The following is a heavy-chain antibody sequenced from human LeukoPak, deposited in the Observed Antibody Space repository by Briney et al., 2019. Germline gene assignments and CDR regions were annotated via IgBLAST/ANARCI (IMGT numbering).Heavy chain of an antibody. CDR1: GYRFTYYY. Sequence: ASVKVSCKASGYRFTYYYIHWVRQAPGQGLQWMAWINPNSGDTKFAQNFQGRGAVTRDTSTTTAYMELSRLTFDDTAVYYCAIIIPSGSYYFDYWGQGTLVAVSS. CDR2: INPNSGDT. V-gene: IGHV1-2*02. CDR3: AIIIPSGSYYFDY. D-gene: IGHD3-10*01. J-gene: IGHJ4*02.